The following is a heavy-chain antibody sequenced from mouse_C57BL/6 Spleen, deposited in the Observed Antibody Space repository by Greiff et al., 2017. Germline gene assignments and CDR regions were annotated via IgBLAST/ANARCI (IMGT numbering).Heavy chain of an antibody. CDR3: ARYYDYDGYWYFDV. CDR1: GYTFTSYW. Sequence: QVQLQPPGAELVKPGASVKMSCKASGYTFTSYWITWVKQRPGQGLEWIGDIYPGSGSTNYNEKFKSKATLTVDTSSSTADMQLSSLTSEDSAVYYCARYYDYDGYWYFDVWGTGTTVTVSS. CDR2: IYPGSGST. J-gene: IGHJ1*03. V-gene: IGHV1-55*01. D-gene: IGHD2-4*01.